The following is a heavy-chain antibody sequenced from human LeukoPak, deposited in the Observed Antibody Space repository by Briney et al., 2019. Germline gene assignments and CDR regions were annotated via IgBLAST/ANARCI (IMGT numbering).Heavy chain of an antibody. V-gene: IGHV1-69*13. Sequence: GASVKVSCKAPGGTFISYAISWVRQAPGQGLEWMGGIIPIFGTANYAQKFQGRVTITADESTSTAYMELSSLRSEDTAVYYCARDRPLYDSSGYSRFDYWGQGTLVTVSS. D-gene: IGHD3-22*01. CDR2: IIPIFGTA. CDR3: ARDRPLYDSSGYSRFDY. J-gene: IGHJ4*02. CDR1: GGTFISYA.